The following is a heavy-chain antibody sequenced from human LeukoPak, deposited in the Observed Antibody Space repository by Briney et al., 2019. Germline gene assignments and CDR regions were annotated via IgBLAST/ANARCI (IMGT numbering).Heavy chain of an antibody. CDR3: AREQEVDDSSGYYAYYYYYGMDV. J-gene: IGHJ6*02. CDR2: IISSSSYI. V-gene: IGHV3-21*01. D-gene: IGHD3-22*01. Sequence: GGSLRLSCAASGFTFSIYSMNWVRHAPGKGLEWVSSIISSSSYIYYADSVKGRFTISRDNAKHSLYLQMNSLRAEDAAVYYCAREQEVDDSSGYYAYYYYYGMDVWGQGTTVTVSS. CDR1: GFTFSIYS.